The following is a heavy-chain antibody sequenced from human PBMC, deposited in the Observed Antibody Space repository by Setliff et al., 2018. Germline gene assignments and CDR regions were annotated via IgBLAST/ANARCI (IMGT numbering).Heavy chain of an antibody. Sequence: SETLSLTCAVYGGSSSGYYWSWIRQPPGKGLEWIGEINHSGSTNYNPSLKSRVTISVDTSKNQFSLKLSSVTAADTAVYYCARYYDSSGYYDADFDYWGQGTLVTVSS. CDR2: INHSGST. CDR3: ARYYDSSGYYDADFDY. CDR1: GGSSSGYY. V-gene: IGHV4-34*01. D-gene: IGHD3-22*01. J-gene: IGHJ4*02.